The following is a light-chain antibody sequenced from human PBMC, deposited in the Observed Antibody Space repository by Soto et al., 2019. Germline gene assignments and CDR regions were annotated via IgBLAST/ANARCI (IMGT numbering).Light chain of an antibody. CDR3: QQYNNWPRT. CDR1: QSVGTT. CDR2: DTY. J-gene: IGKJ1*01. Sequence: EIVLTQSPAALSLSPGERATLSFLASQSVGTTLNWYQQKPGQAPRLLIYDTYIRATGIPARFSGSGSGTEFTLTISSLQSEDFAVYYCQQYNNWPRTFGQGTKVDI. V-gene: IGKV3-15*01.